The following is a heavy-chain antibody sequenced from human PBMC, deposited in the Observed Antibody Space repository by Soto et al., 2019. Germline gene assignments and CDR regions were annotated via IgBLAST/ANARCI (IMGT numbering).Heavy chain of an antibody. J-gene: IGHJ4*02. CDR2: VSYTGNT. CDR1: GGSIGSGGYW. Sequence: QVQLQESGPGLMQPSQTLSLTCTVSGGSIGSGGYWWSWIRQHPGRGLEWIGFVSYTGNTQYNPSLKSRVNISVDTSTKQFSLELRSVTAADTAVYYCARGTLVWGQGTLVTVSS. CDR3: ARGTLV. D-gene: IGHD2-2*01. V-gene: IGHV4-31*03.